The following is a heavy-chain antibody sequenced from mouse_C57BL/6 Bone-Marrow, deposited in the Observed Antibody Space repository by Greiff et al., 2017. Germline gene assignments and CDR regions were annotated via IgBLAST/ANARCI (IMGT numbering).Heavy chain of an antibody. CDR1: GYTFTSYG. CDR2: IYPRSGNT. CDR3: AFCGPYAMDY. Sequence: VKLVESGAELARPGASVKLSCKASGYTFTSYGISWVKQRTGQGLEWIGEIYPRSGNTYYNEKFKGKATLTADKSSSTAYIELRSLTSEDTAVXFCAFCGPYAMDYWGQGTSVTVSS. J-gene: IGHJ4*01. V-gene: IGHV1-81*01.